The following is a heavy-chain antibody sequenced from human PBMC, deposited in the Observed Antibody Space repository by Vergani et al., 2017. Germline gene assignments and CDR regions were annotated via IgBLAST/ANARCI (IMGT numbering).Heavy chain of an antibody. Sequence: VQLVESGAEVKKPGASVKVSCKASGYAFTGYYMHWVRQAPGQGLEWMGWINPNSGGTNYAQKFQGRVTMTMDTSISTAYMGLSRLRSDDTAVYYCARATVGAEHDYWGQRTLVTVSS. D-gene: IGHD1-26*01. CDR2: INPNSGGT. J-gene: IGHJ4*02. CDR1: GYAFTGYY. CDR3: ARATVGAEHDY. V-gene: IGHV1-2*02.